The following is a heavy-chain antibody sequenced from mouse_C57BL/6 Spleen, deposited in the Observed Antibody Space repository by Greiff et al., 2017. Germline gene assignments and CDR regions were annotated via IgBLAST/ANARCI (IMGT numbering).Heavy chain of an antibody. V-gene: IGHV1-9*01. D-gene: IGHD1-1*01. Sequence: QVQLQQSGAELMKPGASVKLSCKATGYTFTGYWIEWVKQRPGHGLEWIGEILPGSGSTNYNEKFKGKATFTADKSSNTAYMQLSSLTTEDSAIYYGAGGDYYGSSQYYFDYWGQGTTLTVSS. CDR3: AGGDYYGSSQYYFDY. CDR2: ILPGSGST. CDR1: GYTFTGYW. J-gene: IGHJ2*01.